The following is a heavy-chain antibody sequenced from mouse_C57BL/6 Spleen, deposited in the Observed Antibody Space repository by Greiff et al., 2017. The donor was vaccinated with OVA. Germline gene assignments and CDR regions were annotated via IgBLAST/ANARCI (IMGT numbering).Heavy chain of an antibody. V-gene: IGHV5-17*01. J-gene: IGHJ1*03. Sequence: EVKLMESGGGLVKPGGSLKLSCAASGFTFSDYGMHWVRQAPEKGLEWVAYISSGSSTIYYADTVKGRVTISRDNAKNTLFLQMTSLRSEDTAMYYCARPYYYGSSFYWYFDVWGTGTTVTVSS. CDR3: ARPYYYGSSFYWYFDV. CDR2: ISSGSSTI. CDR1: GFTFSDYG. D-gene: IGHD1-1*01.